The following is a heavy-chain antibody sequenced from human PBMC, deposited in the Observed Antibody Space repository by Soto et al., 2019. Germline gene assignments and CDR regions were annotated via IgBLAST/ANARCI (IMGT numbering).Heavy chain of an antibody. V-gene: IGHV3-23*01. J-gene: IGHJ4*02. CDR1: GFTFSSYA. D-gene: IGHD6-13*01. CDR2: ISGSGGST. CDR3: AKNKQQLVRRGGVVDY. Sequence: GGSLSLSCAASGFTFSSYAMSWVRQAPGKGLEWVSAISGSGGSTYYADSVKGRFTISRDNSKNTPCLQMNSLRAEDTAVYYCAKNKQQLVRRGGVVDYWGQGTLVTVSS.